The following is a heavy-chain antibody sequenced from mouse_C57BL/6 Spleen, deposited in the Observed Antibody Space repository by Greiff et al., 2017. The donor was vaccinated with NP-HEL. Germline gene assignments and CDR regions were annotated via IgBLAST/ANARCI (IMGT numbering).Heavy chain of an antibody. Sequence: VMLVESGPELVRPGVSVKLSCKGSGYTFTDYAMHWVTQSHAKSLEWIGVISTYYGDASYNQKVKDKATMTVDKSSSTAYMELARRTSEDSAVYYCARGGITTVVATWGQGTLVTVSA. D-gene: IGHD1-1*01. J-gene: IGHJ3*02. CDR3: ARGGITTVVAT. V-gene: IGHV1-67*01. CDR1: GYTFTDYA. CDR2: ISTYYGDA.